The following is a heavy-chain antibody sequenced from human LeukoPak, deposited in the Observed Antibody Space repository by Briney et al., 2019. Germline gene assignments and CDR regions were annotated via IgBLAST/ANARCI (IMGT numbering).Heavy chain of an antibody. D-gene: IGHD2-2*01. CDR2: TYYRSKWYN. V-gene: IGHV6-1*01. J-gene: IGHJ6*02. CDR1: GDSVSSNSAA. CDR3: ARDQEVYCSSTSCYSYYYYYGMDV. Sequence: SQTLSLTCAISGDSVSSNSAAWNWIRQSPSRGLEWLGRTYYRSKWYNDYAVSVKSRITINPDTSKNQFSLQLNSVTPEDTAVYYCARDQEVYCSSTSCYSYYYYYGMDVWGQGTTVTVSS.